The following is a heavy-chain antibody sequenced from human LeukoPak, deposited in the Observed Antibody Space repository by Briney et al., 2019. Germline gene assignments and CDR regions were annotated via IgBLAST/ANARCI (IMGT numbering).Heavy chain of an antibody. CDR2: TYYRSKWYN. J-gene: IGHJ4*02. V-gene: IGHV6-1*01. Sequence: PSQTLSLTCAISGDSVSSNSAAWNWIRQSPSRGLEWLGRTYYRSKWYNDYAVSVKSRITINPDTSKNQFSLQLNSVTPEDTAVYYCARAPQKPYSYDSSGYYSDYFDYWGQGTLVTVSP. CDR3: ARAPQKPYSYDSSGYYSDYFDY. D-gene: IGHD3-22*01. CDR1: GDSVSSNSAA.